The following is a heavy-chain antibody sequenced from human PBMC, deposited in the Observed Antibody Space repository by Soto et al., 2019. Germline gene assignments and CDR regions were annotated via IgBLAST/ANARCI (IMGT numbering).Heavy chain of an antibody. CDR2: INHSGST. V-gene: IGHV4-34*01. CDR3: ARGQYYYDSSGYYY. J-gene: IGHJ4*02. CDR1: GGSFSGYY. D-gene: IGHD3-22*01. Sequence: SETLSLTCAVYGGSFSGYYWSWIRQPPGKGLEWIGEINHSGSTNYNPSLKSRVTISVDTSKNQFSLKLSSVTAADTAVYYCARGQYYYDSSGYYYWGQGTLVTVSS.